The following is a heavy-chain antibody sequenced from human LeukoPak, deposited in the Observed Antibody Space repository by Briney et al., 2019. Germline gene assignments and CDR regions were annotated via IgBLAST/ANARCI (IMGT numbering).Heavy chain of an antibody. CDR1: GYTGIELS. V-gene: IGHV1-24*01. CDR2: FDPEDGET. J-gene: IGHJ3*02. Sequence: GASVKVSCKLSGYTGIELSMHWVRQVPGKGLEWMGGFDPEDGETKYAQKFQGRVTMTEDTSTDTAYMALSRLTSEDTAVYYCATHTISGVVTYASLIWGRGTLVTVSS. D-gene: IGHD3-3*01. CDR3: ATHTISGVVTYASLI.